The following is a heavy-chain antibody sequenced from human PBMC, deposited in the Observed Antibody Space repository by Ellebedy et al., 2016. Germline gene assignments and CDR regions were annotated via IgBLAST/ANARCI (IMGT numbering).Heavy chain of an antibody. V-gene: IGHV3-9*01. Sequence: GGSLRLXXAASGFTFSNAWMSWVRQAPGKGLEWVSGISWNSVAIGYADSVKGRFTISRDDAKKSLYLQMNSLRPEDTAFYYCTKGTMDYLHHWGQGNQVTVSS. D-gene: IGHD4/OR15-4a*01. CDR1: GFTFSNAW. J-gene: IGHJ4*02. CDR2: ISWNSVAI. CDR3: TKGTMDYLHH.